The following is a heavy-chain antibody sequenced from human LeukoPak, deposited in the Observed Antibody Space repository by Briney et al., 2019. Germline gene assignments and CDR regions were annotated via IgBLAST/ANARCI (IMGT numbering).Heavy chain of an antibody. D-gene: IGHD2-15*01. CDR2: INHSGST. Sequence: SETLSLTCAVYGGSFSGYYWSWIRQPPGKGLEWIGEINHSGSTNYNPSLKSRVTISVDTSKNQFPLKLSSVTAADTAVYYCARIGCSGGSCYLNYYYGMDVWGKGTTVTVSS. V-gene: IGHV4-34*01. CDR3: ARIGCSGGSCYLNYYYGMDV. J-gene: IGHJ6*04. CDR1: GGSFSGYY.